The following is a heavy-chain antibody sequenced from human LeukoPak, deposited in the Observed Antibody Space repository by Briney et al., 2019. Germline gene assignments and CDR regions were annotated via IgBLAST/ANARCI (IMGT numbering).Heavy chain of an antibody. J-gene: IGHJ4*02. D-gene: IGHD3-10*01. CDR2: IDGSGHYI. Sequence: GGSLRLSCAASGFSFSTYAMRWGRQAPRGGLGWVSAIDGSGHYIFSRDSVQGRFTISRDNSRKMLFLQMNTLTSEDSAVYYCAKIYGPGNAFYDSWGRGVLVTVSS. V-gene: IGHV3-23*01. CDR1: GFSFSTYA. CDR3: AKIYGPGNAFYDS.